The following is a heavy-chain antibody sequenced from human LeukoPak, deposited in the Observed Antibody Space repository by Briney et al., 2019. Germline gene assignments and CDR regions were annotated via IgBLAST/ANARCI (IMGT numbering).Heavy chain of an antibody. CDR2: ISASRSVT. CDR1: GFTFSSYA. Sequence: GGSLRLSCAASGFTFSSYAMHWDGQAPGKGLEWVSSISASRSVTHYADSVKGRFTISRDNAKNSLYLQMNSLRAEDTAVYYCARDPDAYCSGGSCYSGWFDPWGQGTLVTVSS. V-gene: IGHV3-21*06. CDR3: ARDPDAYCSGGSCYSGWFDP. D-gene: IGHD2-15*01. J-gene: IGHJ5*02.